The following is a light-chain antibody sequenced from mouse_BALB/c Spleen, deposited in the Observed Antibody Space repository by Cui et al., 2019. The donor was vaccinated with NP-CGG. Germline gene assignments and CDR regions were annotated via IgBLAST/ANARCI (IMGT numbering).Light chain of an antibody. CDR3: ALWYSNHWV. Sequence: QAVVPQESAPTTSPGETVTLTCRSSTGVVTTSNYANWVQEKPDHLFTGLIGGTNNRPPGVPARFSGSLIGDKAALTITGAQTEDEAIYFCALWYSNHWVFGGGTKLTVL. J-gene: IGLJ1*01. CDR2: GTN. CDR1: TGVVTTSNY. V-gene: IGLV1*01.